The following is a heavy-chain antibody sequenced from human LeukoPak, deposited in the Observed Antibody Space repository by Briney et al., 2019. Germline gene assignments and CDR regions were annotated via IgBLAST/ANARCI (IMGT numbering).Heavy chain of an antibody. V-gene: IGHV1-2*02. CDR1: GYTFTGYY. Sequence: GASVKVSCKASGYTFTGYYMLWVRQAPGQGLEWMGWMNPNSGGTNYAQKFQGRVTMTRDTSISTAYMELSRLRSDDTAVYYCARVWLDSSSWSKGAFDYWGQGTLVTVSS. CDR3: ARVWLDSSSWSKGAFDY. CDR2: MNPNSGGT. D-gene: IGHD6-13*01. J-gene: IGHJ4*02.